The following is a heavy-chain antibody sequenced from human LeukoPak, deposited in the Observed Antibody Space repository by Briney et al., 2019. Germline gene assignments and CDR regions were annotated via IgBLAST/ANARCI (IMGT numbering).Heavy chain of an antibody. J-gene: IGHJ4*02. CDR3: AGYNCSSTRCYTGGFDY. D-gene: IGHD2-2*02. Sequence: PGGSLRLSCAASGFTFSSYPMHWVRQAPGKGLEWVAVISYDGSNKYYADSVKGRFTISRDNAKNTLYLQMNSLRAEDTAVYYCAGYNCSSTRCYTGGFDYWGQGTLVTVSS. CDR1: GFTFSSYP. CDR2: ISYDGSNK. V-gene: IGHV3-30-3*01.